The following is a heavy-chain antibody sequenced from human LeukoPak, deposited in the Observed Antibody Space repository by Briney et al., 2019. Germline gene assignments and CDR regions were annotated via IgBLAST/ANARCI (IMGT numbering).Heavy chain of an antibody. Sequence: GGSLRLSCAAAGFTFSSYAMSWVSQAPGKGLEWVSAISGSGGSTYYADSVKGRFTISRDNSKNTLYLQMNSLRAEDTAVYYCAKARSGSYYLIYYFDYWGQGTLVTVSS. V-gene: IGHV3-23*01. J-gene: IGHJ4*02. D-gene: IGHD3-10*01. CDR3: AKARSGSYYLIYYFDY. CDR2: ISGSGGST. CDR1: GFTFSSYA.